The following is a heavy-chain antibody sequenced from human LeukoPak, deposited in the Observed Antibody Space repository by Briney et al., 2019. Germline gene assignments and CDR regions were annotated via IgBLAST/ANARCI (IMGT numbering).Heavy chain of an antibody. D-gene: IGHD3-9*01. Sequence: GESLNISSKGSGYSFTTYWISWVRQIPEKGLEWLGRIDPTDSYTNYSQSFQGHVTISADKSISTAYLQWSSRKASDTAMYYCARYSLTGYYAPDYWGQGSLVTVSS. V-gene: IGHV5-10-1*01. CDR1: GYSFTTYW. J-gene: IGHJ4*02. CDR3: ARYSLTGYYAPDY. CDR2: IDPTDSYT.